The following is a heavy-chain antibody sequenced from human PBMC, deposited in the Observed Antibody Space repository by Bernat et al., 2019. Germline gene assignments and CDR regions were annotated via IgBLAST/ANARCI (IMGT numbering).Heavy chain of an antibody. D-gene: IGHD2-2*01. CDR1: GFTFSTYW. CDR2: VNGDGSSA. CDR3: ARSLGGPYQFDH. Sequence: EVQLVESGGDLVQPGGSLRLSCAVSGFTFSTYWMNWVRQAPGKGLVWGSRVNGDGSSAAYAASVKGRFTISRDNAKNTLFLQMDSLRAEDTAVYYCARSLGGPYQFDHWGQGTLVTVSS. J-gene: IGHJ4*02. V-gene: IGHV3-74*01.